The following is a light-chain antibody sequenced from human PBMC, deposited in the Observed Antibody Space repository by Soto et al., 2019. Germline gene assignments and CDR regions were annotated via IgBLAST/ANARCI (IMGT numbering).Light chain of an antibody. J-gene: IGLJ1*01. Sequence: QSALTQPASVSGSAGQSITISCSGTMRDVGAYNLVSWYQQHPGTAPKLIIYEVRNRPSGISSRFSGSRSGNTASLTISGLQAEDEADYYCSSHASSRTLVFGLGTKLTVL. CDR1: MRDVGAYNL. CDR2: EVR. CDR3: SSHASSRTLV. V-gene: IGLV2-14*01.